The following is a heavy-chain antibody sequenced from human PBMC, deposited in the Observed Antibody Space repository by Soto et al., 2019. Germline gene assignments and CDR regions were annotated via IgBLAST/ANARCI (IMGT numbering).Heavy chain of an antibody. Sequence: QVQLVQSGAEVQKPGASVKVSCKASGYTFTSFDINWVRQAPGQGLEWMGWMNPATGNTGYAQKFQGRVTMTRNTSINTAYMELSSLRSEDTAVYFCARGGDTSTWYDLDYWGQGALVTVSS. J-gene: IGHJ4*02. V-gene: IGHV1-8*01. CDR3: ARGGDTSTWYDLDY. CDR1: GYTFTSFD. CDR2: MNPATGNT. D-gene: IGHD6-13*01.